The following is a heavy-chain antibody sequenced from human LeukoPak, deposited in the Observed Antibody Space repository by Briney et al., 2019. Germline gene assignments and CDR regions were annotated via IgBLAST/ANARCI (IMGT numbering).Heavy chain of an antibody. V-gene: IGHV4-59*12. Sequence: SETLSLTCTVSGGSISSYYWSWIRQPPGKGLEWIGYIYYSGSTNYNPSLKSRVTISVDTSKNQFSLKLSSVTAADTAVYYCARSDRFLDSSGYQYYFDYWGQGTLVTVSS. CDR3: ARSDRFLDSSGYQYYFDY. D-gene: IGHD3-22*01. CDR1: GGSISSYY. J-gene: IGHJ4*02. CDR2: IYYSGST.